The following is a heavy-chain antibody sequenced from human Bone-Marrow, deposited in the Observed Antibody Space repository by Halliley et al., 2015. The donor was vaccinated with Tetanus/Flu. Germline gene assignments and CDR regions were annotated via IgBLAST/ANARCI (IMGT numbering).Heavy chain of an antibody. J-gene: IGHJ4*02. V-gene: IGHV4-59*01. Sequence: IGSIYYNGHTNYNPSLKSRVPISVDTSKKQLSLRLSSVTAADTAVYYCARAAVRGYTYGDFDYWGRGTLVTVSS. D-gene: IGHD5-18*01. CDR3: ARAAVRGYTYGDFDY. CDR2: IYYNGHT.